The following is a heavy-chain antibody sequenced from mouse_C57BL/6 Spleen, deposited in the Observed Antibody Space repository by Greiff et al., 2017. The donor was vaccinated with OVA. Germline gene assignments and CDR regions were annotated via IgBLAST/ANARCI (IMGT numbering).Heavy chain of an antibody. CDR3: ARIRRSNSWYFDV. D-gene: IGHD2-5*01. V-gene: IGHV5-17*01. CDR1: GFTFSDYG. Sequence: EVQRVESGGGLVKPGGSLKLSCAASGFTFSDYGMHWVRQAPEKGLEWVAYISSGSSTIYYADTVKGRFTISRDNAKNTLFLQMTSLRSEDTAMYYCARIRRSNSWYFDVWGTGTTVTVSS. CDR2: ISSGSSTI. J-gene: IGHJ1*03.